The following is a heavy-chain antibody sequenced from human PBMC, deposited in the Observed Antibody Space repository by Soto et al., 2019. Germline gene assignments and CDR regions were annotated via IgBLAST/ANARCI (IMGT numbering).Heavy chain of an antibody. V-gene: IGHV3-7*05. CDR1: EFTFNNYL. CDR3: AGWGQQNY. D-gene: IGHD3-16*01. Sequence: RGGSLRLSCGAPEFTFNNYLMNWVRQAPGKGLEWVANINPDGSEKRHVDSVKGRFIVSRDNAKNSLYLQMNSLRAEDTAVYYCAGWGQQNYWGLGTLVTVSS. J-gene: IGHJ4*02. CDR2: INPDGSEK.